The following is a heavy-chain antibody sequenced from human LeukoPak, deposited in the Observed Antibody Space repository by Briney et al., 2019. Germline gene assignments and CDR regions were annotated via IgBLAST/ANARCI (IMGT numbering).Heavy chain of an antibody. J-gene: IGHJ4*02. Sequence: PGGSLRLSCAASGFTFSSYSMNWVRQAPGKGLEWVSYISSSSSTIYYADSVKGRFTISRDNAKNSLYLQMNSLRAEDTAVYYCATIHQWDYYDSSSATYFDYWGQGTLVTVSS. CDR1: GFTFSSYS. CDR3: ATIHQWDYYDSSSATYFDY. D-gene: IGHD3-22*01. CDR2: ISSSSSTI. V-gene: IGHV3-48*04.